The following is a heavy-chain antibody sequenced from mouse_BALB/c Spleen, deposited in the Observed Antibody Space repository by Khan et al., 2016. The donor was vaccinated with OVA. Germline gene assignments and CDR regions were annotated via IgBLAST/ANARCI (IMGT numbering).Heavy chain of an antibody. Sequence: QVQLKESGPGLVQPSQSLSITCTVSGFSLTTYGVHWVRQSPGKGLEWLGLIWSGGNTDYNAAFISRLSITKDNSKSQVFFKMNSLQADYTAMYYCARNSYMYDFTYWGQGTLVTVSA. D-gene: IGHD2-14*01. CDR2: IWSGGNT. CDR3: ARNSYMYDFTY. V-gene: IGHV2-2*01. CDR1: GFSLTTYG. J-gene: IGHJ3*01.